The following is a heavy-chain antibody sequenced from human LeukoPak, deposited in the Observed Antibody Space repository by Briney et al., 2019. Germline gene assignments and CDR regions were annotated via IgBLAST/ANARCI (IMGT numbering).Heavy chain of an antibody. J-gene: IGHJ4*02. Sequence: SETLSLTCSVSGDSISSSSYYWGWIRQPPGKGLEWIGSIYHSGSTYYNPSLKSRVIMSVDTSKNQFSLKLSSVTAADTAVYYCARRGSYYRVDYWGQGTLVTVSS. CDR3: ARRGSYYRVDY. D-gene: IGHD3-10*01. V-gene: IGHV4-39*01. CDR1: GDSISSSSYY. CDR2: IYHSGST.